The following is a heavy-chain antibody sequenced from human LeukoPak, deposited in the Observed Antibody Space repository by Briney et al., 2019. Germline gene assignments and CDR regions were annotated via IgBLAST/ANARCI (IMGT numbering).Heavy chain of an antibody. CDR1: GGSISIRNYY. J-gene: IGHJ4*02. CDR2: ISYSGT. Sequence: SETLSLTCTVSGGSISIRNYYWGWIRQPPGRGLEWIESISYSGTYYNPSLKSRLTISVDTSKNHFSLNLRSVPAADTAVYYCARRTSNPVGAIDYWGQGTLVTVSS. D-gene: IGHD1-26*01. V-gene: IGHV4-39*01. CDR3: ARRTSNPVGAIDY.